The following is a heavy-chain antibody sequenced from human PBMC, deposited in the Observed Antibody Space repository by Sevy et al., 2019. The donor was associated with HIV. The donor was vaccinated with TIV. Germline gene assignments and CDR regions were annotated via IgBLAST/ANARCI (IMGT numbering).Heavy chain of an antibody. J-gene: IGHJ3*01. D-gene: IGHD3-22*01. CDR2: ISGIGSST. V-gene: IGHV3-23*01. Sequence: GGSLRLSCAASGFTFNTHAMNWVRQAPGKGLEWVSVISGIGSSTYYADSVKGRFTISRDNSKNTRYLQMNSLRADDPAVYYGAKELNPALESMIEVIFRSLKGFDVWGQGTMVTVSS. CDR3: AKELNPALESMIEVIFRSLKGFDV. CDR1: GFTFNTHA.